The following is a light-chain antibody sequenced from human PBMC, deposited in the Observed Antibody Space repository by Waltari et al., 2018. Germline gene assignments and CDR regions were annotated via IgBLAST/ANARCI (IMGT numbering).Light chain of an antibody. CDR1: NIGTNN. V-gene: IGLV3-21*02. CDR2: DDT. Sequence: SYVLTQSPSVSVAPGETASIGCGANNIGTNNVQWYQQRPGQAPVLFVYDDTDRPSGIPERFSGSNSGNTATLTISRVEAGDEADYYCQVWDSSFDRVVFGGGTKLTVL. CDR3: QVWDSSFDRVV. J-gene: IGLJ2*01.